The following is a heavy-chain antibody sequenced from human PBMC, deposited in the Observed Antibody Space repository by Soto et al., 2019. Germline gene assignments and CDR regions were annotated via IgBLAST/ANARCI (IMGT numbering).Heavy chain of an antibody. CDR3: ARDRDYQLLPFDY. J-gene: IGHJ4*02. CDR1: GFTFSSYA. CDR2: ISYDGSNK. V-gene: IGHV3-30-3*01. Sequence: QVQLVESGGGVVQPGRSLRLSCAASGFTFSSYAMHWVRQAPGKGLEWVAVISYDGSNKYYADSVKGRFTISRDNSKNTLYLQVNSLRAEDTAAYYCARDRDYQLLPFDYWGQGTLVTVSS. D-gene: IGHD2-2*01.